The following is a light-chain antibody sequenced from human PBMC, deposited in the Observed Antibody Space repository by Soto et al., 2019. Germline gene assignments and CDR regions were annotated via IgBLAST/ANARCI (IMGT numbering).Light chain of an antibody. J-gene: IGLJ1*01. V-gene: IGLV2-14*01. Sequence: QSALTQPASVSGSPGQSITISCTGTSSDVGGYNYVSWYQQHPGEAPKLMIYAVSYRPSGVSNRFSGSKSGNTASLTISGLQTEDEADYYCNSYTSSNTLYVFGTGTKLTVL. CDR1: SSDVGGYNY. CDR2: AVS. CDR3: NSYTSSNTLYV.